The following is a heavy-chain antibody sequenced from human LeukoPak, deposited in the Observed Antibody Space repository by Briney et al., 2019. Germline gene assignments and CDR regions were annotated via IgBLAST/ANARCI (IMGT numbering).Heavy chain of an antibody. D-gene: IGHD3-3*01. CDR3: ARELTDFWSGYYFGDY. V-gene: IGHV3-21*01. Sequence: PGGSLRLSCAASGFTFSSYSMNWVRQAPGKGLEWVSSISSSSSYIYYADSVKGRFTISRDNAKNSLYLQMNSLRAEDTAVYYCARELTDFWSGYYFGDYWGQGTLVTVSS. CDR2: ISSSSSYI. CDR1: GFTFSSYS. J-gene: IGHJ4*02.